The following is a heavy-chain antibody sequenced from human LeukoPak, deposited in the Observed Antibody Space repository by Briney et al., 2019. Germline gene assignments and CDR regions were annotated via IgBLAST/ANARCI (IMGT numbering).Heavy chain of an antibody. Sequence: SETLSRTCTVSGGSFSSYYWSWIRQPPGKGPEWIGYIYYSGNTNYNPTLKSRVTISVDTSKNQFSLKLTSVTAADTAVYYCARLGRPAAFDIWGQGTMVTVSS. CDR1: GGSFSSYY. V-gene: IGHV4-59*08. CDR2: IYYSGNT. CDR3: ARLGRPAAFDI. D-gene: IGHD2-15*01. J-gene: IGHJ3*02.